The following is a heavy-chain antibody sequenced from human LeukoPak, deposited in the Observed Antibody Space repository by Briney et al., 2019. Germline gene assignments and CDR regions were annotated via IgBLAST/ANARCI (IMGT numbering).Heavy chain of an antibody. V-gene: IGHV4-34*01. CDR3: ARLVDTAMAPSFDY. J-gene: IGHJ4*02. CDR1: GGSFSGYY. D-gene: IGHD5-18*01. Sequence: PSETLSLTCAVYGGSFSGYYWSWIRQPPGKGLGWIGEIDHSGSTNYNPSLKSRVTISVDTSKNQFSLKLSSVTAADTAVYYCARLVDTAMAPSFDYWGQGTLVTVSS. CDR2: IDHSGST.